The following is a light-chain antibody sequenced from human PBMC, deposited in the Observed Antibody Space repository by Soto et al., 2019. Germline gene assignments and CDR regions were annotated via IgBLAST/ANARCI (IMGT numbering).Light chain of an antibody. J-gene: IGKJ2*01. Sequence: DIHMTQSPSSLSASVGDRVTITCRASQSISSYVNWYQQKSGQAPKLLIYAASSLRSGVPSRFSGTGSGTDFTLTITSLQPEDFASYHCQQSYSTPPTFSQGTKVDTK. CDR3: QQSYSTPPT. V-gene: IGKV1-39*01. CDR2: AAS. CDR1: QSISSY.